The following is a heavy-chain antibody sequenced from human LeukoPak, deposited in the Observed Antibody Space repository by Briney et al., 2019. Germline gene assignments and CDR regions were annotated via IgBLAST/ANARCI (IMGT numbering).Heavy chain of an antibody. D-gene: IGHD6-19*01. CDR1: GGSFSGYY. CDR2: INHSGST. V-gene: IGHV4-34*01. Sequence: SETLSLTCAVYGGSFSGYYWSWIRQPPGKGLEWIGEINHSGSTNYNPSLKSRVTISVDTSKNQFSLKLSSVTAADTAVYYCARGLSSGWYPLRIDYWGQGTLVTVSS. J-gene: IGHJ4*02. CDR3: ARGLSSGWYPLRIDY.